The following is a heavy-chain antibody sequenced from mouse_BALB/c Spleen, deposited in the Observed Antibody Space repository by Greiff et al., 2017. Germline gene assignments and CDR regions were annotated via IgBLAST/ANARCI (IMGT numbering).Heavy chain of an antibody. CDR3: ARHEEGEALITTATGLAY. CDR1: GYTFTEYT. V-gene: IGHV1-62-2*01. CDR2: FYPGSGSI. D-gene: IGHD1-2*01. Sequence: VQLQESGAELVKPGASVKLSCKASGYTFTEYTIHWVKQRSGQGLEWIGWFYPGSGSIKYNEKFKDKATLTADKSSSTVYMELSRLTSEDSAVYVCARHEEGEALITTATGLAYWGQGTLVTVSA. J-gene: IGHJ3*01.